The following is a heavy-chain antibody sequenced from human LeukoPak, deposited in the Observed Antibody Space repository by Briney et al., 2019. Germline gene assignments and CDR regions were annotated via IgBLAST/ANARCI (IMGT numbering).Heavy chain of an antibody. CDR2: IIPIFGTA. Sequence: ASVKVSCKASGGAFSSYAISWVRQAPGQGLEWMGRIIPIFGTANYAQKLQGRVTITTDETTSTAYMELSSLRSEDTAVYYCASDYGDYIGYWGQGTLVTVSS. CDR1: GGAFSSYA. CDR3: ASDYGDYIGY. J-gene: IGHJ4*02. V-gene: IGHV1-69*05. D-gene: IGHD4-17*01.